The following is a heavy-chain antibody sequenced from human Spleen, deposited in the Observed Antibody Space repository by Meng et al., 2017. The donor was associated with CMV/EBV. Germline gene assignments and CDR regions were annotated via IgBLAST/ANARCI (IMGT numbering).Heavy chain of an antibody. CDR2: INPNSGGT. CDR1: GYTLTSYG. V-gene: IGHV1-2*02. J-gene: IGHJ4*02. Sequence: ASVKVSCKAPGYTLTSYGISWVRQAPGQGLEWMGWINPNSGGTNYAQKFQGRVTMTRDTSISTAYMELSRLRSDDTAVYYCARDLTYYDILTGYYTRYYFDYWGQGTLVTVSS. D-gene: IGHD3-9*01. CDR3: ARDLTYYDILTGYYTRYYFDY.